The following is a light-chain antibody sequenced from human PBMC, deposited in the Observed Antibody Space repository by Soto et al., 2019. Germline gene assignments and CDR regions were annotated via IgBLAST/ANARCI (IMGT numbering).Light chain of an antibody. CDR1: QRIRTY. V-gene: IGKV1-39*01. J-gene: IGKJ4*01. Sequence: IQMTQSPSSLSASLGDRVTITCRASQRIRTYLDWYQQKPGKAPKLLISSASNLQSGVPSRFNCSGSGKDFSLTIKTLPPDDSATYYCLLTAKTLGTFGGGTKVEIK. CDR2: SAS. CDR3: LLTAKTLGT.